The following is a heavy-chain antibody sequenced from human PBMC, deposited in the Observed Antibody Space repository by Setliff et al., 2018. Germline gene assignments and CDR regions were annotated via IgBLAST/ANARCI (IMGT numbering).Heavy chain of an antibody. J-gene: IGHJ4*02. D-gene: IGHD1-26*01. V-gene: IGHV4-61*09. CDR2: IFSRGSM. CDR3: ARGDSSGNNYPVLDY. CDR1: GTSISTGPYY. Sequence: SETLSLTCTVSGTSISTGPYYWTWIRQSAERGLEWIGQIFSRGSMNYRPSLSSRVTISADSSKNQFSLQLVSVTASDTAVYYCARGDSSGNNYPVLDYWGQGILVTRLL.